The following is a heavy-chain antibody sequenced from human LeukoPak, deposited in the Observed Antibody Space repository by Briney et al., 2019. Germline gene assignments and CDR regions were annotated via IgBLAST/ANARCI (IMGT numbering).Heavy chain of an antibody. Sequence: GASVKVSCKASGYTFSNYDVNWLRQAAGQGLEWMGFMTPNSGNTGYAQKFQGRVTMTRNTSISTAYMELSSLRSEDTAVYYCARAGGYCGRISCPYYFDYWGQGSLVAVSS. J-gene: IGHJ4*02. CDR3: ARAGGYCGRISCPYYFDY. CDR2: MTPNSGNT. CDR1: GYTFSNYD. V-gene: IGHV1-8*01. D-gene: IGHD2-15*01.